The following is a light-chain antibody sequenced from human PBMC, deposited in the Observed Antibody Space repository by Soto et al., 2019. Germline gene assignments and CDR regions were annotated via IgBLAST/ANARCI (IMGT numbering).Light chain of an antibody. J-gene: IGLJ2*01. CDR3: SSHATDYVL. V-gene: IGLV2-23*02. CDR2: EVS. Sequence: QSVLTQPASVSGSPGQSITISCTGTSSDVGTYKFVSWYQQHPGQAPKLMIYEVSERPSGISNRFSGSKSGNTASLTISGLQTEDEADYYCSSHATDYVLFGGGTKLTGL. CDR1: SSDVGTYKF.